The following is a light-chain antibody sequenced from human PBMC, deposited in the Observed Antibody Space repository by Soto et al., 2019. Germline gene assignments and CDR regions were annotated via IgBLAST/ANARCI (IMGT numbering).Light chain of an antibody. J-gene: IGLJ1*01. CDR3: CSYAGSSTFHV. Sequence: QSALTQPASVSGSPGQSITISCTGTSSDVGSYNLVSWYQQHPGKAPKLMIYEVSKRPSGVSNRFSGSKSGNTASLTISGLQAEDEADYYCCSYAGSSTFHVFGTGPKVTVL. CDR1: SSDVGSYNL. V-gene: IGLV2-23*02. CDR2: EVS.